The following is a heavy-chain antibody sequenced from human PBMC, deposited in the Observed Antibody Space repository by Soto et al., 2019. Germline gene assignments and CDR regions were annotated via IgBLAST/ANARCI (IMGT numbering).Heavy chain of an antibody. CDR1: GFTFSTYS. CDR3: ARRVHSSLDAFDI. D-gene: IGHD2-15*01. J-gene: IGHJ3*02. Sequence: EVHLLESGGGLVQPGGSLRLSCAASGFTFSTYSMSWVRQAPGKGLECMGIIYPGDSDTRYSPSFQGQVTISVDKSISTAYLQWSSLKASDTAMYYCARRVHSSLDAFDIWGQGTMVTVSS. CDR2: IYPGDSDT. V-gene: IGHV5-51*01.